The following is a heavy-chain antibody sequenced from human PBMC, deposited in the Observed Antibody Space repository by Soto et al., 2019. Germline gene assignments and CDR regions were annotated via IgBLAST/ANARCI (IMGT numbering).Heavy chain of an antibody. V-gene: IGHV3-74*01. Sequence: PEGSLRLSCAASGFTFSSYWMHWVRQAPGKGLVWVSRINSDGSSTSYADSVKGRFTISRDNAKNTLYLQMNSLRAEDTAVYYCAGSLIRGHPYYYYYMDVWGKGTTVTVSS. CDR1: GFTFSSYW. D-gene: IGHD3-22*01. CDR2: INSDGSST. CDR3: AGSLIRGHPYYYYYMDV. J-gene: IGHJ6*03.